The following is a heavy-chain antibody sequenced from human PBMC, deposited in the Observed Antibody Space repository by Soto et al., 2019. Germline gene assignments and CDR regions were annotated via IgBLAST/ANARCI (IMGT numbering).Heavy chain of an antibody. CDR2: VFHSATT. CDR1: GDSFSDYY. V-gene: IGHV4-59*01. J-gene: IGHJ4*02. D-gene: IGHD6-19*01. CDR3: ARGHYSSGWPIDH. Sequence: SETLSLTCTVSGDSFSDYYWNWIRQVPGKGLEWIGFVFHSATTSYNPSLKTRVAISDDTSKKQFSLRLTSVTAADTAIYYCARGHYSSGWPIDHWGPGILVTVS.